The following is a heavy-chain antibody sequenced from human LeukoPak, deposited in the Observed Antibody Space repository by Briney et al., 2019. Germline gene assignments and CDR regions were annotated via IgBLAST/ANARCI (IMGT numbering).Heavy chain of an antibody. D-gene: IGHD3-10*01. CDR2: INPSGGST. CDR3: ARDRLWFGEGLDY. CDR1: GYTFTSYY. Sequence: GASVKVSCKASGYTFTSYYMHWVRQAPGQGLEWMGIINPSGGSTSYAQKLQGRVTMTTDTSTSTAYMELRSLRSDDTAVYYCARDRLWFGEGLDYWGQGTLVTVSP. J-gene: IGHJ4*02. V-gene: IGHV1-46*01.